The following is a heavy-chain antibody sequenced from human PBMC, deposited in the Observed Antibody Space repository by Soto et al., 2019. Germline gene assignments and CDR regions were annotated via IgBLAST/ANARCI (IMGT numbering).Heavy chain of an antibody. V-gene: IGHV3-23*01. CDR3: AGYCSGGSCYPDYFQH. CDR1: GFTFSSYA. J-gene: IGHJ1*01. D-gene: IGHD2-15*01. Sequence: GGSLRLSCAASGFTFSSYAMSWVRQAPGKGLEWVSAISGSGGSTYYADSVKGRFTISRDNSKNTLYLQMNSLRAEDTAVYYCAGYCSGGSCYPDYFQHWGQGTLVTVSS. CDR2: ISGSGGST.